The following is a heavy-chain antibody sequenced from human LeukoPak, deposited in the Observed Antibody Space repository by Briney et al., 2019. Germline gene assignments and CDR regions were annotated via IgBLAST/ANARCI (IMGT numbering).Heavy chain of an antibody. CDR3: ARDKEIGYCSGGSCYSDAFDI. CDR2: INSDGSST. Sequence: GGSLRLSCAASGFTMRNHWMSWVRQAPGKGLVWVSRINSDGSSTSYADSVKGRFTISRDNAKNTLYLQMNSLRAEDTAVYYCARDKEIGYCSGGSCYSDAFDIWGQGTMVTVSS. V-gene: IGHV3-74*01. J-gene: IGHJ3*02. CDR1: GFTMRNHW. D-gene: IGHD2-15*01.